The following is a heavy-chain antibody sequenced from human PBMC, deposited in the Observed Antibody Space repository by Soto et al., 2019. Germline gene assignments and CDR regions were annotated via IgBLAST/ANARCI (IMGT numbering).Heavy chain of an antibody. Sequence: GVSLRLSCAASGFTFSSYSMNWVRQAPGKGLEWVSYISSSSSTIYYADSVKGRFTISRDNAKNSLYLQMNSLRDEDTAVYYCARGSQFQYSGYDSWGQGTLVTVSS. CDR3: ARGSQFQYSGYDS. CDR1: GFTFSSYS. V-gene: IGHV3-48*02. D-gene: IGHD5-12*01. CDR2: ISSSSSTI. J-gene: IGHJ4*02.